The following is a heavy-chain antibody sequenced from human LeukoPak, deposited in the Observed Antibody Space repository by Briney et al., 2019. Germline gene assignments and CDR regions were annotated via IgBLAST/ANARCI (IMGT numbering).Heavy chain of an antibody. D-gene: IGHD3-3*01. V-gene: IGHV3-7*01. Sequence: GGSPRLSCAASAFSFSSYWMIWVGQAPGKGLEWVANIKQDGSEKYYVDAVKGRFTISRDNAKNSLYLQMNSLRAEDTALFTGAKTEDELGSGYPGTTNYYYTYVSNKAPTVTVSS. CDR1: AFSFSSYW. CDR2: IKQDGSEK. J-gene: IGHJ6*03. CDR3: AKTEDELGSGYPGTTNYYYTYV.